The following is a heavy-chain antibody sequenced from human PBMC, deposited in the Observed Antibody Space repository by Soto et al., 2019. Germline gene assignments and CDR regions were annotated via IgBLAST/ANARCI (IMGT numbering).Heavy chain of an antibody. Sequence: GGPLRLSCAASGFTFSSYEMDWVRQAPGKGLEWVAYISSSGTILYGESVKGRFTISRDNADNSLYLQMNSLTAEDTAVYYCTKEKSVMYSGYDAFDIWGRGTMVTVSS. D-gene: IGHD5-12*01. J-gene: IGHJ3*02. CDR3: TKEKSVMYSGYDAFDI. CDR1: GFTFSSYE. V-gene: IGHV3-48*03. CDR2: ISSSGTI.